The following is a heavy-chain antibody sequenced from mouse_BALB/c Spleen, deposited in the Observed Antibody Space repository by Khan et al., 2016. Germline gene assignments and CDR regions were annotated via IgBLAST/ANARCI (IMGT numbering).Heavy chain of an antibody. Sequence: EVQLQESGPSLVKPSQTLSLTCSVTGDSITSGYWNWIRKFPGNKLEYMGYISYSSSTYYNPSLKSRISITRDTSKNQYYLQLNSVTTEDTATYYCARYYGNYWYFDVWGAGTTVTVSS. CDR1: GDSITSGY. J-gene: IGHJ1*01. CDR3: ARYYGNYWYFDV. V-gene: IGHV3-8*02. CDR2: ISYSSST. D-gene: IGHD2-1*01.